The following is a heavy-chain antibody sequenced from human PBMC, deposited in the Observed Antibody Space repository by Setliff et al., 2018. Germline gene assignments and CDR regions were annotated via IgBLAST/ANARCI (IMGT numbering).Heavy chain of an antibody. CDR3: ARDTRDKYDTSGYYLSLDS. CDR1: GGTFRTDG. J-gene: IGHJ4*02. Sequence: SVKVSCKASGGTFRTDGFNWVRQAPGQGLEWMGRIIPVFGTAKYSQEFQGKVTISADESTRTAYLDLRSLRFEDTAVYYCARDTRDKYDTSGYYLSLDSWGQGTLVTVSS. D-gene: IGHD3-22*01. CDR2: IIPVFGTA. V-gene: IGHV1-69*13.